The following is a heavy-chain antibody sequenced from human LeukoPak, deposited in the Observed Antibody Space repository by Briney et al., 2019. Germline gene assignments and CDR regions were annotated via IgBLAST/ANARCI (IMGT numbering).Heavy chain of an antibody. J-gene: IGHJ4*02. CDR3: ARRGGSSSRRSPIDY. CDR2: IKQDGSQR. D-gene: IGHD6-6*01. CDR1: GFTFSDYW. V-gene: IGHV3-7*01. Sequence: GSLRLSCTASGFTFSDYWMTWVRQAPGKGPEWVANIKQDGSQRYYVDSVRGRFTISRDDAKNSLFLQMNGLRAEDTAVYYCARRGGSSSRRSPIDYWGQGTLVTVSS.